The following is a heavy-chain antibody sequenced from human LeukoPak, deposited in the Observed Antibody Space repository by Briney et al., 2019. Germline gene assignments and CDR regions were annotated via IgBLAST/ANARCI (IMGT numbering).Heavy chain of an antibody. D-gene: IGHD3-22*01. Sequence: GGSLRLSCAASGFTFSSYGMHWVRQAPGKGLEWVAVISYDGSNKYYADSVKGRFTISRDNSKNTLYLQMNSLRAEDTAAYYCAKVGSSGYYFADDAFDIWGQGTMVTVSS. V-gene: IGHV3-30*18. J-gene: IGHJ3*02. CDR1: GFTFSSYG. CDR3: AKVGSSGYYFADDAFDI. CDR2: ISYDGSNK.